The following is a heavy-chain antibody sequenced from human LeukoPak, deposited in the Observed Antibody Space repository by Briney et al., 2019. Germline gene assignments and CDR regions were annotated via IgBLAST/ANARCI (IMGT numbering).Heavy chain of an antibody. D-gene: IGHD3-3*01. CDR1: GYTFTTSY. J-gene: IGHJ1*01. CDR3: VRRADLDV. Sequence: ASVKVSCKASGYTFTTSYIVWVRQAPGQGLEWMGWINPNSGGTKSAQTFQGRVTMTRDTSISTAYMELSSLRPDDTAVYFCVRRADLDVWGQGTLVTVSS. CDR2: INPNSGGT. V-gene: IGHV1-2*02.